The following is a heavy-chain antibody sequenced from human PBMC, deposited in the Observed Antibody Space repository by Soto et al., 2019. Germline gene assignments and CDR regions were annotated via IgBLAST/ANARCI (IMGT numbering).Heavy chain of an antibody. J-gene: IGHJ4*02. CDR2: IYYSGST. Sequence: QLQLQESGPGLVKPSETLSLTCTVSGGSISSSSYYWGWIRQPPGKGLEWIGSIYYSGSTYYNPSLKSRVTISVDTSKNQFSLKLSSVTAADTAVYYCARRGYYYDSNNFDYWGQGTLVTVSS. CDR1: GGSISSSSYY. CDR3: ARRGYYYDSNNFDY. V-gene: IGHV4-39*01. D-gene: IGHD3-22*01.